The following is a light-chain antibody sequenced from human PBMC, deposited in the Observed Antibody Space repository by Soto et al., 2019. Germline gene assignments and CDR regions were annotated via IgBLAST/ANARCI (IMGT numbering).Light chain of an antibody. J-gene: IGKJ1*01. Sequence: DLQMTQSPTSLPASVGDRVTITCRASQSISSYLNWYQQKPGKAPKLLIYDATNLQSGVPSRFSGSGSGTDFTLTISSLQPEDFATYYCQQSYSTLRTFGQGTKVEIK. CDR2: DAT. CDR1: QSISSY. V-gene: IGKV1-39*01. CDR3: QQSYSTLRT.